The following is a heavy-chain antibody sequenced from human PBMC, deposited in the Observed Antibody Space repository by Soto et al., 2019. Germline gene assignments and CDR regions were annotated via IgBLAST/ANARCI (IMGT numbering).Heavy chain of an antibody. CDR1: GYTFTSYY. CDR2: INPSNST. CDR3: ATVYCSGGSCYSIDY. Sequence: GASVKFSCKASGYTFTSYYMHWVRQAPGQGLEWMGIINPSNSTTYAQKFQGRVTMTRDTSASTVYMELSSLRSEDTAVYYCATVYCSGGSCYSIDYWG. V-gene: IGHV1-46*03. J-gene: IGHJ4*01. D-gene: IGHD2-15*01.